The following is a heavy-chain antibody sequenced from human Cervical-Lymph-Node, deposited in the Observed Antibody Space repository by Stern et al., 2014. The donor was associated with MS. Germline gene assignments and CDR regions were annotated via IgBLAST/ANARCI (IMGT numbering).Heavy chain of an antibody. V-gene: IGHV3-48*02. CDR2: ISSSSTTI. CDR1: GLAFSTYS. D-gene: IGHD5-18*01. Sequence: EVHLVESGGGLVQPGGSLRLSCVASGLAFSTYSMNWVRQAPGKGLEWVSYISSSSTTIYYADSVKGRFTISRDNAKNSLYLQMNSLRDEDTAVYYCARDEEEDTYGFGYWGQGTLVTVSS. CDR3: ARDEEEDTYGFGY. J-gene: IGHJ4*02.